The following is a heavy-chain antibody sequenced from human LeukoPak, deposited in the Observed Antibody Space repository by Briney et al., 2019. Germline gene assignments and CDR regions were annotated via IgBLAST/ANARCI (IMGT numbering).Heavy chain of an antibody. CDR2: INHSGST. CDR1: GGSFSGYY. Sequence: SETLSLTCAVYGGSFSGYYWSWIRQPPGKGLEWLGEINHSGSTNYNPSLKSRVTISVDTSKNQFSLKLSSVTAADTAVYYCARGGYDYVWGSYRPYNWFDPWGQGTLVTVSS. CDR3: ARGGYDYVWGSYRPYNWFDP. J-gene: IGHJ5*02. D-gene: IGHD3-16*02. V-gene: IGHV4-34*01.